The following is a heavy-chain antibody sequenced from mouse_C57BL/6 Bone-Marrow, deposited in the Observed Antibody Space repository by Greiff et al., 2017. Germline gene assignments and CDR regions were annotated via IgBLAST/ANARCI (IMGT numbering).Heavy chain of an antibody. V-gene: IGHV5-4*01. Sequence: EVQLVESGGGLVKPGGSLKLSCAASGFTFSSYAMSWVRQTPEKRLEWVATISDGGSYTYYPDNVKGRFTISRDNAKNNLYLQMSHLKSEDTAMYYCARVRDGYYDYWGQGTTLTVSS. CDR3: ARVRDGYYDY. CDR2: ISDGGSYT. D-gene: IGHD2-3*01. J-gene: IGHJ2*01. CDR1: GFTFSSYA.